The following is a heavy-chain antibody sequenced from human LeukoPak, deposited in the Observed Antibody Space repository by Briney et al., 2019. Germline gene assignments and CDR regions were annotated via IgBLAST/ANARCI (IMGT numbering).Heavy chain of an antibody. CDR3: ATIERSGWYVSY. V-gene: IGHV4-59*01. J-gene: IGHJ4*02. Sequence: SETLSLTCTVSGGSISSYYWSWIRQPPGKGPEWIGYIYYSGSTNYNPSLKSRVTISVDTSKNQFSLKLSSVTAADTAVYYCATIERSGWYVSYWGQGTLVTVSS. CDR1: GGSISSYY. D-gene: IGHD6-19*01. CDR2: IYYSGST.